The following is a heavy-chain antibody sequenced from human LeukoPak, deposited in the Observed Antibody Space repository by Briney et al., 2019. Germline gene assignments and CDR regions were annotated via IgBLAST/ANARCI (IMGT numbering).Heavy chain of an antibody. V-gene: IGHV4-59*08. Sequence: SAETLCLTCTVSGGSISSYYWSWIRQPPGKGLEWIGYIYYSGSTNYNPSLQSRVTISADTSKNQLSLKVTSVTAADTAVYYCARHSLPWAGFDYWGQETLVPVSS. CDR2: IYYSGST. J-gene: IGHJ4*02. CDR1: GGSISSYY. D-gene: IGHD1-26*01. CDR3: ARHSLPWAGFDY.